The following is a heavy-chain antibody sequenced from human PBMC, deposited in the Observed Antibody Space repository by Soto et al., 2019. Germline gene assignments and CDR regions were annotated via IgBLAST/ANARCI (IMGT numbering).Heavy chain of an antibody. J-gene: IGHJ5*02. CDR2: IIPIFGTA. CDR1: GGTFSSYA. D-gene: IGHD5-12*01. V-gene: IGHV1-69*13. CDR3: ARARRDGYNEVNWFDP. Sequence: GASVKVSCKASGGTFSSYAISWVRQAPGQGLEWMGGIIPIFGTANYAQKFQGRVTITADESASTAYMELSSLRSEDTAVYYCARARRDGYNEVNWFDPWGQGTLVTVSS.